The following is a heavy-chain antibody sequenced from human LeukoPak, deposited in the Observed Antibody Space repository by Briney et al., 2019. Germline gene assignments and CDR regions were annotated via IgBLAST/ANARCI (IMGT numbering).Heavy chain of an antibody. CDR1: GGSISRYY. CDR3: ARYGNIVVVPAAIGRDAFDI. CDR2: IYYSGST. J-gene: IGHJ3*02. D-gene: IGHD2-2*01. V-gene: IGHV4-59*08. Sequence: SEALSLTCTVSGGSISRYYWSWIRQPPGKGLEWIGYIYYSGSTNYNPSLKSRVTISVDTSKNQFSLKLSSVTAADTAVYYCARYGNIVVVPAAIGRDAFDIWGQGTMVTVSS.